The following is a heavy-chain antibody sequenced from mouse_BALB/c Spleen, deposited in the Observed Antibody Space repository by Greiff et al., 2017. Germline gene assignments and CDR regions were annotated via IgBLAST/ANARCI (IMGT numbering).Heavy chain of an antibody. Sequence: VKVVESGPGLVAPSQSLSITCTVSGFSLSRYSVHWVRQPPGKGLEWLGMIWGGGSTDYNSALKSRLSISKDNSKSQVFLKMNSLQTDDTAMYYCARNGDYRYWYFDVWGAGTTVTVSS. J-gene: IGHJ1*01. CDR2: IWGGGST. D-gene: IGHD2-14*01. V-gene: IGHV2-6-4*01. CDR1: GFSLSRYS. CDR3: ARNGDYRYWYFDV.